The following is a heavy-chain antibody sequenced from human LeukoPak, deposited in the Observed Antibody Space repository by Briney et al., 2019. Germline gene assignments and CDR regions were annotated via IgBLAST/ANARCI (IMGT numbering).Heavy chain of an antibody. Sequence: ASVTVSFKASGYTFTVYYMHWVRQAPGQGLERMGWINPNSGGTNYAQKFQGRVTMTRDTSISTAYMELSRLRSDDTAVYYCARVGGSYSSGAFDIWGQGTLVTVSS. CDR2: INPNSGGT. V-gene: IGHV1-2*02. D-gene: IGHD1-26*01. CDR3: ARVGGSYSSGAFDI. CDR1: GYTFTVYY. J-gene: IGHJ4*02.